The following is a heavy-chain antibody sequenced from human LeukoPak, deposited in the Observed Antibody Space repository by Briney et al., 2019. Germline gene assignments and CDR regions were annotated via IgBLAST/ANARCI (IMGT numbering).Heavy chain of an antibody. CDR1: GFTFRSYA. D-gene: IGHD3-10*01. J-gene: IGHJ4*02. CDR2: ITESGGST. Sequence: GGSLKLSCAASGFTFRSYAMSWVRQTPRKGLEWVSAITESGGSTYYADSVKGRFTISRDNSKNTLYLQMNSLRAEDTAVYYCAKDHRLLWFGELFYFFDYWGQGTLVTVSS. CDR3: AKDHRLLWFGELFYFFDY. V-gene: IGHV3-23*01.